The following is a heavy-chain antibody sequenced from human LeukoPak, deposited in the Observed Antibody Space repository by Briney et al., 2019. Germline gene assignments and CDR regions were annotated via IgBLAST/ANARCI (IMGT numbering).Heavy chain of an antibody. J-gene: IGHJ5*02. Sequence: GGSLRLSCAASGFSVNNNYMTWVRQAPGKGLEWVSVIYSGGSTYYADSVKARFTISRDNSKNTMYLQMNSLRAEDTAVYYCARHQQNCFDPWGQGTLVTVSS. CDR1: GFSVNNNY. D-gene: IGHD6-13*01. V-gene: IGHV3-66*04. CDR3: ARHQQNCFDP. CDR2: IYSGGST.